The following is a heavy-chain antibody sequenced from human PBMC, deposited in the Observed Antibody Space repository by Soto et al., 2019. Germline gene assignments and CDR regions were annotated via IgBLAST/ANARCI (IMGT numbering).Heavy chain of an antibody. CDR3: ARGVTAGVDY. D-gene: IGHD1-26*01. J-gene: IGHJ4*02. CDR2: MHPSSGRT. CDR1: GYSVTCLD. Sequence: APVKVSGKASGYSVTCLDINWVRQTTGQGLEWMGWMHPSSGRTGYAQKFQGRVTMTRDTSINTAYMELSSLTSDDTAFYYCARGVTAGVDYWGQATLVTVSS. V-gene: IGHV1-8*01.